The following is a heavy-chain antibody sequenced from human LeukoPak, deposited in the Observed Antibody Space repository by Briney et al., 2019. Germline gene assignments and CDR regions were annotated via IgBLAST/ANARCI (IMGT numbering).Heavy chain of an antibody. D-gene: IGHD2-21*01. V-gene: IGHV3-11*01. CDR2: ISSSGSTI. Sequence: PGGSLRLSCAASGFTFSDYYMSWIRQAPGKGLEWVSYISSSGSTIYYADSVKGRFTISRDNAKNSLYLQMNRLRAEDTAVYYCARSSLSVISTFDFDYWGQGTLVTVSS. CDR3: ARSSLSVISTFDFDY. CDR1: GFTFSDYY. J-gene: IGHJ4*02.